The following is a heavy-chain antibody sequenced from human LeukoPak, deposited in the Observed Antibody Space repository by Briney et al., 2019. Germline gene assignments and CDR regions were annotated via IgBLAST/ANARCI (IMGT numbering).Heavy chain of an antibody. CDR1: GGTFSSYA. CDR2: IGVFNGNR. CDR3: GRDWDWHVQF. D-gene: IGHD1-26*01. Sequence: APVKVSCKASGGTFSSYAISWVRQAPGQGLEWIGWIGVFNGNRNYAKSVQGRITLTADTSTNTTYMELRSLTSDDTAVYFCGRDWDWHVQFWGQGTLITVSS. V-gene: IGHV1-18*01. J-gene: IGHJ4*02.